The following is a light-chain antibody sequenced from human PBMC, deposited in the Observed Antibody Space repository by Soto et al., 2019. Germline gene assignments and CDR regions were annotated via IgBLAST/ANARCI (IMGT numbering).Light chain of an antibody. V-gene: IGLV2-23*02. CDR3: RSKAGSRPWV. CDR1: SSDVGLYNL. CDR2: EVS. Sequence: QSVLTQPASVSGSPGQSITISCTGTSSDVGLYNLVSWYQQHPGKAPKLMIYEVSKRPSGVSSRFSGSKSGNTASLTISGLQAEDEADYYCRSKAGSRPWVFGGGTKVTVL. J-gene: IGLJ3*02.